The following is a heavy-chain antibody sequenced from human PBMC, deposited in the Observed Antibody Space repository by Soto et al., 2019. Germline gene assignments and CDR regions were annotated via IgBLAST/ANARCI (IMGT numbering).Heavy chain of an antibody. Sequence: ASVKVSCKASGYTFTSYTMHWVRQAPGQRLEWMGWINAGNGNTKYSQKFQGRVTITRDTSASTAYMELSSLKMEDTGIYYCSTLYYYNEGGLGTLVTVPQ. CDR1: GYTFTSYT. CDR3: STLYYYNE. D-gene: IGHD3-10*01. V-gene: IGHV1-3*01. J-gene: IGHJ4*02. CDR2: INAGNGNT.